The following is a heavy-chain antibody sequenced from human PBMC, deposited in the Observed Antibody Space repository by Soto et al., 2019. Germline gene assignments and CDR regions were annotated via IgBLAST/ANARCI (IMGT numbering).Heavy chain of an antibody. V-gene: IGHV3-23*01. CDR2: ISGSGGST. CDR3: AKISASSGWYRDAFDI. D-gene: IGHD6-19*01. CDR1: GFTFSSYA. Sequence: LRLSCAASGFTFSSYAMSWVRQAPGKGLEWVSAISGSGGSTYYADSVKGRFTISRDNSKNTLYLQMNSLRAEDTAVYYCAKISASSGWYRDAFDIWVQGTMVTVS. J-gene: IGHJ3*02.